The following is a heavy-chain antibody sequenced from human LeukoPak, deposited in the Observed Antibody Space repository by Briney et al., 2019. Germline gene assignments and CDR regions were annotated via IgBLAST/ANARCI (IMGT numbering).Heavy chain of an antibody. V-gene: IGHV3-23*01. Sequence: GGSLRLSCAAFGFTFSSYAMSWVRQAPGKGLEWVSAISGSGGSTYYADSVKGRFTISRDNSKNTLYLQMNSLRAEDTAVYYCAKQTYYDILTGYYSWFDPWGQGTLVTVSS. CDR2: ISGSGGST. CDR3: AKQTYYDILTGYYSWFDP. J-gene: IGHJ5*02. CDR1: GFTFSSYA. D-gene: IGHD3-9*01.